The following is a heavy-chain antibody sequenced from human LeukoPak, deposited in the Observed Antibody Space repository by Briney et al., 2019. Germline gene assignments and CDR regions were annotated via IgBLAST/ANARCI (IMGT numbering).Heavy chain of an antibody. CDR2: ISSSSSYI. V-gene: IGHV3-21*01. D-gene: IGHD2/OR15-2a*01. CDR3: ARDFSSAYYYYGMDV. Sequence: GGSLRLSCAASGFTFSSYSMNWVRQAPGKGLEWVSSISSSSSYIYYADSVKGRFTISRDNAKNSLYLQMNSLRAEDTAVYYCARDFSSAYYYYGMDVWGQGTTVTVSS. CDR1: GFTFSSYS. J-gene: IGHJ6*02.